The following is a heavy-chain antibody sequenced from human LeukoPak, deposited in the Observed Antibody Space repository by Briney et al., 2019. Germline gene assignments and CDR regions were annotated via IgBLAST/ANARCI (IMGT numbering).Heavy chain of an antibody. J-gene: IGHJ4*02. D-gene: IGHD2-15*01. CDR1: GYSFTSYW. CDR2: IYPGDSDT. CDR3: ARRRCSGGSCPYYFDY. V-gene: IGHV5-51*01. Sequence: GESLQISCKGSGYSFTSYWIGWVRQMPGKGLEWMGIIYPGDSDTRYSPSFQGQVTISADKSISTAYLQWSSLKASDTAMYYCARRRCSGGSCPYYFDYWGQGTLVTVSS.